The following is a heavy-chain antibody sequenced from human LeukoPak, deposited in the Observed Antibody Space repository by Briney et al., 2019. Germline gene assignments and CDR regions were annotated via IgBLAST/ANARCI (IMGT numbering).Heavy chain of an antibody. J-gene: IGHJ4*02. V-gene: IGHV3-23*01. CDR2: LNGKGMNT. Sequence: GGSLRLSCEASGFTFSSYAMNWVRQAPGKGLEWVSTLNGKGMNTYYADSVKGRFTISRDNSKNTLYLQMNSLRAEDTAVYYRAKDFTPSPHFLWYFDYWGQGTLVTVSA. CDR1: GFTFSSYA. D-gene: IGHD2-21*01. CDR3: AKDFTPSPHFLWYFDY.